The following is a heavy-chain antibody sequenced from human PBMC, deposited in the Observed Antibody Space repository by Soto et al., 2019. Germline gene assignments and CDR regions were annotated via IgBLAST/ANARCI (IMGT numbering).Heavy chain of an antibody. CDR1: GGSISSSSYY. CDR3: AMSLWFGNTPNWFDP. Sequence: QLQLQESGPGLVKPSETLSLTCNVSGGSISSSSYYWGWIRQPPGKGLEWIASIYYSGHTYYNPSLKSRVTISVDTSKNQFSLKLSSVTASDTAVYYCAMSLWFGNTPNWFDPWCQGTLVTVSS. CDR2: IYYSGHT. J-gene: IGHJ5*02. V-gene: IGHV4-39*01. D-gene: IGHD3-10*01.